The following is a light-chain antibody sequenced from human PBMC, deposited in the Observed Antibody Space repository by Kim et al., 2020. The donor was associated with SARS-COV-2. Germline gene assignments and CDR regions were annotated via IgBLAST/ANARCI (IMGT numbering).Light chain of an antibody. V-gene: IGKV3-20*01. CDR1: QRLSFGY. CDR2: GSA. Sequence: LSPGERATLPCRASQRLSFGYLAWYQQKPGQAPRLLIYGSASRATGIPDKFTGSGSGTDFALTISRLEPEDFAVYYCQQYDASPYTFGLGTKLEIK. CDR3: QQYDASPYT. J-gene: IGKJ2*01.